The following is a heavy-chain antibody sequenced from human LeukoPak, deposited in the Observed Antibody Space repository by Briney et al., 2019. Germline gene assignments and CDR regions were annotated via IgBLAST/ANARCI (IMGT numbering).Heavy chain of an antibody. CDR2: IYYSGST. D-gene: IGHD5-18*01. V-gene: IGHV4-31*03. Sequence: SSETLSLTCTVSGGSISSGGYYWSWIRQHPGKGLEWFGYIYYSGSTYYNPSLKSRVTISVDTSKNQFSLKLSSVTAADTAVYYCARDGGYSYGLYYYYYGMDVWGQGTTVTVSS. CDR3: ARDGGYSYGLYYYYYGMDV. J-gene: IGHJ6*02. CDR1: GGSISSGGYY.